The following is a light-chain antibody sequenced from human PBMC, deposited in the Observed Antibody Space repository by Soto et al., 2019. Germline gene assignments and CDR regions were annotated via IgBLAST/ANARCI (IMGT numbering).Light chain of an antibody. Sequence: SYELTQPPSVSVSPGQTASITCSGDQLGDKYASWYQQKPSQSPVLVIYQDRKRPSGIPERFSGSNSGNTATLTISGTQAVDESDYYCQAWDSSTVVFGGGTKLTVL. CDR2: QDR. CDR3: QAWDSSTVV. V-gene: IGLV3-1*01. J-gene: IGLJ2*01. CDR1: QLGDKY.